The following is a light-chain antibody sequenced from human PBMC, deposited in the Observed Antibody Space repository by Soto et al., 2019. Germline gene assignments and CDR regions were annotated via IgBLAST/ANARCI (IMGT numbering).Light chain of an antibody. CDR1: SSDVGGYNY. Sequence: QPVLTQPASVSGSPGQLITISCTGTSSDVGGYNYVSWYQQHPGKAPKLMIYDVSNRPSGVSNRFSGSKSGNTASLTISGLQAEDEADYYCSSYTSSSTLWVFGTGTKVTVL. J-gene: IGLJ1*01. CDR3: SSYTSSSTLWV. CDR2: DVS. V-gene: IGLV2-14*01.